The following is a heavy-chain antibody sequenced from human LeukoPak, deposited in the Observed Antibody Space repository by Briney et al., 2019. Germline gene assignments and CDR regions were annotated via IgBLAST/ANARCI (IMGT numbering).Heavy chain of an antibody. Sequence: GGSLRLSCAASGFTFSDYWMTWVRQAPGKGLEWVANIKQDESEKYYVDSVKGRFTISRDNAKNSLYLQMNSLRAEDTAVYYCARVEDYDILTGFDYWSQGTLVTVSS. J-gene: IGHJ4*02. CDR2: IKQDESEK. CDR3: ARVEDYDILTGFDY. D-gene: IGHD3-9*01. V-gene: IGHV3-7*01. CDR1: GFTFSDYW.